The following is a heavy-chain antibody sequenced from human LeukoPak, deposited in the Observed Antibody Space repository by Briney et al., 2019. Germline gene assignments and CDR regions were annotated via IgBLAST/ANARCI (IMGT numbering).Heavy chain of an antibody. J-gene: IGHJ4*02. CDR2: FDPEDGER. Sequence: GASVKVSCKVSGDTVTGLSIHWVRQAPGNGLEWMGGFDPEDGERIYAQKFQGRATMTEDTSTDTAYMELSSLRSEDTAVYYCAIGYTYDYSLYWGQGTLVTVSS. V-gene: IGHV1-24*01. D-gene: IGHD5-18*01. CDR3: AIGYTYDYSLY. CDR1: GDTVTGLS.